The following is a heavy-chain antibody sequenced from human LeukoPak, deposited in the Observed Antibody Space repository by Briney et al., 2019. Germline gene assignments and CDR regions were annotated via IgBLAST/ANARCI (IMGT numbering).Heavy chain of an antibody. CDR3: ARVLYYYDSSGYYYFDY. CDR1: GYTFTSYD. J-gene: IGHJ4*02. D-gene: IGHD3-22*01. CDR2: MNLNSGNT. V-gene: IGHV1-8*01. Sequence: GASVKVSCKASGYTFTSYDINWVRQATGQGLEWMGWMNLNSGNTGYAQKFQGRVTMTRDTSISTAYMELSSLRSEDTAVYYCARVLYYYDSSGYYYFDYWGQGTLVTVSS.